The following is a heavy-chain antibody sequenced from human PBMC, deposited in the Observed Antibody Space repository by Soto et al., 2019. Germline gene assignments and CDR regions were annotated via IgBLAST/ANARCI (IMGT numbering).Heavy chain of an antibody. J-gene: IGHJ6*02. Sequence: KSGGSLRLSCAASGFTFSSYSMNWVRQAPGKGLEWVSSISSSSSYIYYADSVKGRFTISRDNAKNSLYLQMNSLRAEDTAVYYCARTRLDIVVVPAAVPPRDGMDVWGQGTTVTVSS. CDR3: ARTRLDIVVVPAAVPPRDGMDV. D-gene: IGHD2-2*02. CDR1: GFTFSSYS. V-gene: IGHV3-21*01. CDR2: ISSSSSYI.